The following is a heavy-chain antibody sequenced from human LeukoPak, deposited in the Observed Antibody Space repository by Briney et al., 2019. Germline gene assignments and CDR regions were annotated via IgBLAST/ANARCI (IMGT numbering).Heavy chain of an antibody. CDR1: DDSITMYY. CDR2: VDHTGST. D-gene: IGHD3-22*01. CDR3: ARALLQDCDNGGRCEAFVS. J-gene: IGHJ5*01. Sequence: SETLSLTCSVSDDSITMYYWTWIRQPPGKGPEWIGYVDHTGSTNFNPSLNGRVSISRDTTKNLFSLRLRSVTAADTAVYFCARALLQDCDNGGRCEAFVSWGQGTPVTVSS. V-gene: IGHV4-59*01.